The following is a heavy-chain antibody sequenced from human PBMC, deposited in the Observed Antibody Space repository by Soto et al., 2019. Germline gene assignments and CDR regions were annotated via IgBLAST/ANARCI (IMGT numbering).Heavy chain of an antibody. CDR3: AREFLLGGRPGYFEN. J-gene: IGHJ1*01. CDR2: IGYARSNK. Sequence: GGSLRLSCAASGFXXXSXXXXXXXQAPGKGLEWVAVIGYARSNKCYGDSVKGRFTISRDNSKNTLYLQMNSLRAEDTAVYYCAREFLLGGRPGYFENWGQGTLVTVSS. D-gene: IGHD3-16*01. V-gene: IGHV3-33*01. CDR1: GFXXXSXX.